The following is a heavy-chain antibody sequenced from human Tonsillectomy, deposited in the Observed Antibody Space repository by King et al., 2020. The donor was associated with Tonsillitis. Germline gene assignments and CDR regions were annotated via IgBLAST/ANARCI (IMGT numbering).Heavy chain of an antibody. Sequence: VQLVQSGGEVKKPGASVKVSCKASGYTFTSYGISWVRQAPGQGLEWMGWISAYTGYTQYSQKLQGRGTMTTDTSTSTAYMELRSLRADDSAVYYCARYCSSTRCFWFDPWGQGTLVIVSS. CDR3: ARYCSSTRCFWFDP. CDR2: ISAYTGYT. J-gene: IGHJ5*02. CDR1: GYTFTSYG. D-gene: IGHD2-2*01. V-gene: IGHV1-18*01.